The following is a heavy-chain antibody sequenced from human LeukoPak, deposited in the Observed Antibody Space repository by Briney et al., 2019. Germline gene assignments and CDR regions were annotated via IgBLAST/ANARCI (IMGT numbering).Heavy chain of an antibody. CDR1: GGTFSSYA. Sequence: GASVKVSCKASGGTFSSYAISWVRQAPGQGLEWMGGIIPIFGTANYAQKFQGRVTITADKSTSTAYMELNSLRAEDTAVYYCARDPSSYMDVWGKGTTVTISS. CDR3: ARDPSSYMDV. V-gene: IGHV1-69*06. J-gene: IGHJ6*03. CDR2: IIPIFGTA.